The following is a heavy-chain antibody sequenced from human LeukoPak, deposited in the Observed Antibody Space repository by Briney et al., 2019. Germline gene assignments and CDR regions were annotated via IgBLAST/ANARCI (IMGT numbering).Heavy chain of an antibody. CDR1: GFTLSSYL. CDR3: ARVLYSNYLEY. Sequence: GGSLRLSCAASGFTLSSYLMSWVRQAPGRGLEWVANIKKDGSEENYLDSVKGRFTVSRDNAKNSLFLQMNSLRAEDTAVYYCARVLYSNYLEYWGQGTLVTLS. J-gene: IGHJ4*02. D-gene: IGHD4-11*01. V-gene: IGHV3-7*01. CDR2: IKKDGSEE.